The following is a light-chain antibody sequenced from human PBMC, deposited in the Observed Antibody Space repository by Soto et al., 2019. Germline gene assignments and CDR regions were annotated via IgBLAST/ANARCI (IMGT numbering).Light chain of an antibody. V-gene: IGKV3-20*01. CDR2: GAS. CDR1: QSLSSSY. CDR3: QQYGTSPYT. Sequence: EIVLTQSPGTLSLSPGERATLSCRASQSLSSSYLAWYQQKPDQSPRLLIYGASSRATGIPDRFSGSGSGTDFTLTLSRLEPEDFAVYYSQQYGTSPYTFGQGTKLEIK. J-gene: IGKJ2*01.